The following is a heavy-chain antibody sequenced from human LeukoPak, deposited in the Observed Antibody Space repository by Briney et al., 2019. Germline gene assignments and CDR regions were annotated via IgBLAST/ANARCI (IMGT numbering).Heavy chain of an antibody. J-gene: IGHJ3*02. V-gene: IGHV4-39*01. CDR3: ARRGHDAFDI. CDR1: GGSISGSSYY. Sequence: SETLSLTCTVSGGSISGSSYYWGWIRQPPGKGLEWIGNIYYSGSNYYNPSLKSRVTISVDTSRNQFSLKLSSLTAADTAVYYCARRGHDAFDIWGQGTVITVSS. CDR2: IYYSGSN.